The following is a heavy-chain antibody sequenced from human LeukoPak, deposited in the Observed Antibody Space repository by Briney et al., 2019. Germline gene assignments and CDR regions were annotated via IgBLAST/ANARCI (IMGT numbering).Heavy chain of an antibody. CDR2: MNPNSGNT. V-gene: IGHV1-8*02. Sequence: SVKVSCKASGYTFTGYYMHWVRQAPGQGLEWMGWMNPNSGNTGYAQKFQGRVTMTRNTSISTAYMELSSLRSEDTAVYYCANMVRGAATYYFDYWGQGTLVTVSS. CDR1: GYTFTGYY. CDR3: ANMVRGAATYYFDY. D-gene: IGHD3-10*01. J-gene: IGHJ4*02.